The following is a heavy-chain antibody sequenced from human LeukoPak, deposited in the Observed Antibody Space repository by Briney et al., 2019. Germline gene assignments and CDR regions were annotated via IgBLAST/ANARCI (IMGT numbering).Heavy chain of an antibody. Sequence: PGGSLRLSCAASGFTFSSYWMSWVRQAPGKGLEWVANIKQDGSGKYYVDSVKGRFTISRDNAKNSLYLKMNSLRAEDTAVYYCARCVRNACHYFDYWGQGTLVTVSS. D-gene: IGHD3-16*01. CDR1: GFTFSSYW. CDR3: ARCVRNACHYFDY. CDR2: IKQDGSGK. V-gene: IGHV3-7*01. J-gene: IGHJ4*02.